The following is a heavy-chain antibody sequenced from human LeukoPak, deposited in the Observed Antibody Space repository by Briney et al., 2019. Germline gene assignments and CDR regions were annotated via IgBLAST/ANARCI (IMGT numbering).Heavy chain of an antibody. Sequence: SETLSLTCTVSGGSISNSSYYWGWIRQPPGKGLEWIGSMYYSGGTYYNPSLKSRATISVDTSKNQFSLKLSSVTAADTAVYYCARHGGMGTINPSYWGQGTLVTVSS. J-gene: IGHJ4*02. CDR1: GGSISNSSYY. CDR3: ARHGGMGTINPSY. V-gene: IGHV4-39*01. D-gene: IGHD5-24*01. CDR2: MYYSGGT.